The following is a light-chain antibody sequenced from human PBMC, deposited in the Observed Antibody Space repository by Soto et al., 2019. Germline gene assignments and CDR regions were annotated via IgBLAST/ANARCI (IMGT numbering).Light chain of an antibody. V-gene: IGKV1-5*03. CDR1: QSISSW. CDR3: QQYNSYPLT. Sequence: DIQMTQSPSTLSASVGDRVTITCRASQSISSWLAWYQQRPGKAPKLLIYKASSLESGVPSRFSGSGSGTEFTLTISSLQHDDFATYYCQQYNSYPLTFGGGTKVEIK. J-gene: IGKJ4*01. CDR2: KAS.